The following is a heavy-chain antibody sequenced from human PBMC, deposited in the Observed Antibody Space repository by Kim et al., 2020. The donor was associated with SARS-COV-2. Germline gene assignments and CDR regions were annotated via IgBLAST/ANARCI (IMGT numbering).Heavy chain of an antibody. CDR3: AKDMDIYGDYEITLGFDP. V-gene: IGHV3-9*01. CDR1: GFTFGDYA. J-gene: IGHJ5*02. D-gene: IGHD4-17*01. Sequence: GGSLRLSCAASGFTFGDYAMHWVRQAPGKGLEWVSGISWNSGSIGYADSVKGRFTISRDNAKNSLYLQMNSLRAEDTALYYCAKDMDIYGDYEITLGFDPWGQGTLVTVSS. CDR2: ISWNSGSI.